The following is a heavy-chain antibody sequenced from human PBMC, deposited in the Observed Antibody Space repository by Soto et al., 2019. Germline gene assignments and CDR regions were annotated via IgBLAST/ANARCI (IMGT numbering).Heavy chain of an antibody. CDR3: ARDQSAIGSYYWFDP. V-gene: IGHV1-69*08. J-gene: IGHJ5*02. CDR2: IIPILGIA. D-gene: IGHD1-26*01. CDR1: GGTFSSYT. Sequence: QVQLVQSGAEVKKPGSSVKVSCKASGGTFSSYTISWVRQAPGQGLEWMGRIIPILGIANYAQKFQGRVTITADKSTSTAYMELSSVRSEDTAVYYCARDQSAIGSYYWFDPWGQGTLVTVSS.